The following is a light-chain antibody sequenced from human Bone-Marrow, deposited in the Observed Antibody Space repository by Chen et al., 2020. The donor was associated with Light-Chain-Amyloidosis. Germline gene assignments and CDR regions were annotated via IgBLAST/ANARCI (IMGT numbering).Light chain of an antibody. CDR2: EVT. Sequence: QSALTQPASVSGSPGQSSTISCTGTSSDVGGDNHVSWYQQHPDKALKLMIYEVTNRPSWVPDRFSGSKSDNTASLTISGLQTEDEADYFCSSYTITNTLVFGSGTRVTVL. CDR1: SSDVGGDNH. CDR3: SSYTITNTLV. V-gene: IGLV2-14*01. J-gene: IGLJ1*01.